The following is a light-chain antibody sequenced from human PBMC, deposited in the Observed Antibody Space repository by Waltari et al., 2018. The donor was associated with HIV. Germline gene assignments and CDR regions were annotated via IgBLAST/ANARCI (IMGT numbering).Light chain of an antibody. CDR1: SRDVGAYNY. J-gene: IGLJ3*02. Sequence: QSALTQSASVSGSPGQSITLSCPGTSRDVGAYNYVSWYQQHPGKPPTLLIYEDNNRPSGVSNRFSGSKSGNTASLTISGLQAEDEAVYYCGSYTSISTGFGGGTKLTVL. CDR3: GSYTSISTG. CDR2: EDN. V-gene: IGLV2-14*01.